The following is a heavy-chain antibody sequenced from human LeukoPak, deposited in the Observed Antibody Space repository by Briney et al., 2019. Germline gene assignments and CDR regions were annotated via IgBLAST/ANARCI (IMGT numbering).Heavy chain of an antibody. V-gene: IGHV6-1*01. CDR1: GDSVFRNNVA. CDR2: TYYRSTWYH. CDR3: ARRAVGRDDFDY. Sequence: SQTLSLTCAISGDSVFRNNVAWNWIRQSPSRGLEWLGRTYYRSTWYHDYAVSVKSRIAINPDTSKNQFSLHLNSVTPEDTAVYYCARRAVGRDDFDYWGQGTLVTVSS. J-gene: IGHJ4*02. D-gene: IGHD6-13*01.